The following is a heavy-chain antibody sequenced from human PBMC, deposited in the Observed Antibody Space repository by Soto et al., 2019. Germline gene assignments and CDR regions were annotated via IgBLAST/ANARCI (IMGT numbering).Heavy chain of an antibody. CDR2: ITYDGSDN. D-gene: IGHD3-10*01. J-gene: IGHJ4*02. CDR1: GFSFSKYA. V-gene: IGHV3-30-3*01. Sequence: QVQLVESGGGVVQPGRSLRLSCAASGFSFSKYAMHWVRQAPAKGLEWVAVITYDGSDNFYADSVKGRFTISRDNSKNTLYLQMNSLRAEDTAVYYCAAHGSGTSFYFDYWGQGTLVTVSS. CDR3: AAHGSGTSFYFDY.